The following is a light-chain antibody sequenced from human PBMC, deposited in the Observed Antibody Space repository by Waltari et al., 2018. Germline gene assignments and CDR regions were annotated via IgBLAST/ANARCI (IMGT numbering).Light chain of an antibody. J-gene: IGLJ1*01. CDR2: EDT. Sequence: SYELTQPPSVSVSPGQTARITCSGHELPRKYAYWFQQKSGQAPRLVIDEDTKRPSGSPERFSGSSSGTVATLTITGAQVDDEADYYCYSSDSTGLRVFGGGTTVVVL. CDR1: ELPRKY. CDR3: YSSDSTGLRV. V-gene: IGLV3-10*01.